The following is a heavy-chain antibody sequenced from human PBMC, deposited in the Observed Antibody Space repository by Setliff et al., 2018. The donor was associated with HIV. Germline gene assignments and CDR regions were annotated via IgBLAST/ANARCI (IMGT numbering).Heavy chain of an antibody. CDR2: ISGSGGST. CDR3: AKDDYVWGNPVDY. Sequence: GGSLRLSCAASGFTFSSFAMSWVRQAPGKGLEWVSGISGSGGSTYYADSVKGRFTISRDNSKNTLYLQMNSLRAEDTAVYFCAKDDYVWGNPVDYWGQGTLVTVSS. V-gene: IGHV3-23*01. D-gene: IGHD3-16*01. J-gene: IGHJ4*02. CDR1: GFTFSSFA.